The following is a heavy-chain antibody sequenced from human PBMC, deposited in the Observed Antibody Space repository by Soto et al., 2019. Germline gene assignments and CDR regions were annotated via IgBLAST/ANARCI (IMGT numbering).Heavy chain of an antibody. V-gene: IGHV3-74*03. CDR1: GFTFRSYW. J-gene: IGHJ4*02. D-gene: IGHD1-1*01. CDR2: INAVGSKI. CDR3: TGGGREHCDY. Sequence: EVQLVESGGGLVKSGGSLRLSCAASGFTFRSYWMHWVRQAPGKGLVSVSRINAVGSKITYAESVKGRFTISRDDAKSELSLQINSLIAEDTAVYYCTGGGREHCDYWGQGALVPISS.